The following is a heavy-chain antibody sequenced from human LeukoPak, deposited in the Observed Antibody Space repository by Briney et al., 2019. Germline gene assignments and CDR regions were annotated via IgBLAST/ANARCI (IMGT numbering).Heavy chain of an antibody. J-gene: IGHJ4*02. CDR1: GFTFSSYG. V-gene: IGHV3-30*02. D-gene: IGHD6-13*01. Sequence: TGGSLRLSCAASGFTFSSYGMHWVRQAPAKGLEWVAFIRYDGSNKYYADSVKGRFTISRDNSKNTLYLQMNSLRAEDTAVYYCAKDRATIAAAGTGFDYWGQGTLVTVSS. CDR3: AKDRATIAAAGTGFDY. CDR2: IRYDGSNK.